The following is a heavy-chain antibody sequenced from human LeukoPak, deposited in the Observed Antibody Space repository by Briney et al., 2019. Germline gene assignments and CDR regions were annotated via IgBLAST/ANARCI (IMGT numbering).Heavy chain of an antibody. J-gene: IGHJ3*02. V-gene: IGHV4-30-4*08. Sequence: SQTLSLTCTVSGGSISSGDYYWSWIRQPPGKGLECIGYIYYSGSTYYNPSLKSRVTISVDTSKNQFSLKLSSVTAADTAVYYCARNYYDSSGYYYVGAFDIWGQGTLVTVSS. D-gene: IGHD3-22*01. CDR2: IYYSGST. CDR3: ARNYYDSSGYYYVGAFDI. CDR1: GGSISSGDYY.